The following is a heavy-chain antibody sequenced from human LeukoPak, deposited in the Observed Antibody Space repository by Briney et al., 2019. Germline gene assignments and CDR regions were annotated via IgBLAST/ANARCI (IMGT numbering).Heavy chain of an antibody. D-gene: IGHD6-13*01. CDR1: GGSISSSNW. J-gene: IGHJ4*02. V-gene: IGHV4-4*02. Sequence: SGTLSLTCAVSGGSISSSNWYSWVRTPPGKGLEWIGEIYHSGSNNYNPSLKSRVTISVDKSKNQFSLKLISVTAADTAVDYCAIGSSRWERPPKGIDYWGQGTLVTVSS. CDR2: IYHSGSN. CDR3: AIGSSRWERPPKGIDY.